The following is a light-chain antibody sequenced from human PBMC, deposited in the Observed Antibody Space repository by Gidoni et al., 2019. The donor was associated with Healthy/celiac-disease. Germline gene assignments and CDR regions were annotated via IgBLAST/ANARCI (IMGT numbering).Light chain of an antibody. CDR1: QSISSW. CDR3: QQYNSYLDVRP. V-gene: IGKV1-5*03. Sequence: DIQMTQSPSTLSASVGDRVTITCRASQSISSWLAWYQQKPGKAPKLLIYKASSLESGVPSRFSGSGSGTEFTLTISSLQPDDFATYYCQQYNSYLDVRPFXXXTKVEIK. J-gene: IGKJ1*01. CDR2: KAS.